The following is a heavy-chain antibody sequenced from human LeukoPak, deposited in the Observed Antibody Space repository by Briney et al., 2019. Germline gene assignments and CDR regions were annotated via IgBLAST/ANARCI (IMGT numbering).Heavy chain of an antibody. Sequence: SVKVSCKASGGTFSSYAISWVRQAPGQGLEWMGGIIPIFGTANYAQKFQGRVTITADESTSTAYMELSSLRSEDTAVCYCASAQYNWNDTWPKGNAFDIWGQGTMVTVSS. CDR3: ASAQYNWNDTWPKGNAFDI. J-gene: IGHJ3*02. D-gene: IGHD1-1*01. V-gene: IGHV1-69*01. CDR1: GGTFSSYA. CDR2: IIPIFGTA.